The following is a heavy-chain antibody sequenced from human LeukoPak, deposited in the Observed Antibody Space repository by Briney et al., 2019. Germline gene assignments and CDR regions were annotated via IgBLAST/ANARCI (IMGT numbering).Heavy chain of an antibody. CDR3: ATAPVKAAAHHYYYYMDV. Sequence: GASVKVSCKASGYTFTSYYMHWVRQAPGQGLEWMGIINPSGGSTIYAQKFQGRVTMTEDTSTDTAYMELSSLRSEDTAVYYCATAPVKAAAHHYYYYMDVWGKGTTVTVSS. V-gene: IGHV1-46*01. CDR1: GYTFTSYY. D-gene: IGHD6-13*01. CDR2: INPSGGST. J-gene: IGHJ6*03.